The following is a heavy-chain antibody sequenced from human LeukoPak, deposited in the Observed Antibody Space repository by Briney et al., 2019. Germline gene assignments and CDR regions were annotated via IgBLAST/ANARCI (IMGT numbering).Heavy chain of an antibody. J-gene: IGHJ4*02. V-gene: IGHV3-7*01. CDR3: AKGGYGY. Sequence: GGSLRLSCVASGFTFSNSWMTWVRQAPGEGLGWVAIIKQDGSAKYYVDSMKGRFTFSRDNAKESVYMQMNGRRADDTAVYYCAKGGYGYWGQGTLVTVSS. CDR2: IKQDGSAK. D-gene: IGHD5-12*01. CDR1: GFTFSNSW.